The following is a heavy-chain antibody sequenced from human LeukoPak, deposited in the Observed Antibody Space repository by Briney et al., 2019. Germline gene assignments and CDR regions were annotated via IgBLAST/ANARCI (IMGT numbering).Heavy chain of an antibody. CDR1: GITLSNYG. D-gene: IGHD3-22*01. J-gene: IGHJ4*02. V-gene: IGHV3-23*01. Sequence: GGSLRLSCAVSGITLSNYGMSWVRQAPGKGLEWVAGISDTGGSTNYADSVKGRFTISRDNPKNTLYLQMNSLRAEDTAVYFCAKRGVVIRVILVGFHKQAYYFDSWGQVALVTVSS. CDR3: AKRGVVIRVILVGFHKQAYYFDS. CDR2: ISDTGGST.